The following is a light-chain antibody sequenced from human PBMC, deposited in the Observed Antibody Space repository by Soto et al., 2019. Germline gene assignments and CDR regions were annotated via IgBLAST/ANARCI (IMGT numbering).Light chain of an antibody. CDR3: QQYNNWPPWT. Sequence: EIVMTQAPATLAVSPGERATLSCRASQSVSSNLAWYQQKPGQAPRLLIYAASTRATGIPARFSGSGSGTEFTLTISSLQSEDFAVYYCQQYNNWPPWTFGQGIKVDIK. V-gene: IGKV3-15*01. CDR1: QSVSSN. J-gene: IGKJ1*01. CDR2: AAS.